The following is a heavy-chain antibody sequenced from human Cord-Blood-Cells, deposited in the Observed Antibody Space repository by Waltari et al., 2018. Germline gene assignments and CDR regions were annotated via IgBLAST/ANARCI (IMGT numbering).Heavy chain of an antibody. CDR1: GYTLTELS. CDR2: FEPEDGET. CDR3: ATVKGGSRFLEWLLFDY. V-gene: IGHV1-24*01. J-gene: IGHJ4*02. Sequence: QVQLVQSGAEVKKPGASVKVSCKVSGYTLTELSMHWVRQAPGKGLEWMGGFEPEDGETIYAQKFQGRVTMTEDTSTDTAYMELSSLRSEDTAVYYCATVKGGSRFLEWLLFDYWGQGTLVTVSS. D-gene: IGHD3-3*01.